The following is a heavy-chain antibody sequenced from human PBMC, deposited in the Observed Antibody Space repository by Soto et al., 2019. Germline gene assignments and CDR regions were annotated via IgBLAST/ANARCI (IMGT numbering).Heavy chain of an antibody. J-gene: IGHJ1*01. Sequence: GGSLRLSCAASGFTFSSYAMSWVRQAPGKGLEWVSAISGSGGSIYYADSVKGRFTISRDNAKNSLYLQMNSLRAEDTAVYYCASGGSGWSGAEYFQHWGQGTLVTVSS. CDR2: ISGSGGSI. CDR1: GFTFSSYA. CDR3: ASGGSGWSGAEYFQH. D-gene: IGHD6-19*01. V-gene: IGHV3-23*01.